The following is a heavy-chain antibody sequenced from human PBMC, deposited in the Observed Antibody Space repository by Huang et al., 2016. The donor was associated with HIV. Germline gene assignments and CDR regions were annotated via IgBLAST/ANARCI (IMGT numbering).Heavy chain of an antibody. V-gene: IGHV1-69*01. CDR3: AMSLRYQYDSRSYWGRYFDY. CDR2: ISRLFRAP. D-gene: IGHD3-16*01. J-gene: IGHJ4*02. Sequence: QVQLEQSGPAVRKPGSSVKVSCQASGGSFSDQLISWVRQAPGQRFEWMGGISRLFRAPAYAQEFKGRVTMTADESTATIYMERNSLTSEDTAVYYCAMSLRYQYDSRSYWGRYFDYWGQGTLVTVSS. CDR1: GGSFSDQL.